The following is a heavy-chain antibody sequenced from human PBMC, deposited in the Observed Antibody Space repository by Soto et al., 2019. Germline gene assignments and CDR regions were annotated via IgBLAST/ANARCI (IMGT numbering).Heavy chain of an antibody. CDR3: AKDLREDIVVVPAAGFDY. CDR2: ISGSGGST. D-gene: IGHD2-2*01. V-gene: IGHV3-23*01. J-gene: IGHJ4*02. Sequence: GGSLRLSCAASGFTFSSYAMSWVRQAPGKGLEWVSAISGSGGSTYYADSVKGRFTISRDNSKNTLYLQMNSLRAEDTAVYYCAKDLREDIVVVPAAGFDYWGQGTLVTVSS. CDR1: GFTFSSYA.